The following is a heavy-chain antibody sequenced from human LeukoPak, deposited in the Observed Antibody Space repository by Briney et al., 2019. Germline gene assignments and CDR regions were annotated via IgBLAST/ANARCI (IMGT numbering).Heavy chain of an antibody. D-gene: IGHD6-13*01. CDR3: AREWQHVFDY. CDR2: IYPRESS. J-gene: IGHJ4*02. Sequence: PSDTLSLTCTVSGGSISSYSWSWMRQPAGRGLEWIGRIYPRESSNYNPSLKSRVIMSVDKSKNQFSLKLRSVTAADTAVYYCAREWQHVFDYWGQGNLVTASS. V-gene: IGHV4-4*07. CDR1: GGSISSYS.